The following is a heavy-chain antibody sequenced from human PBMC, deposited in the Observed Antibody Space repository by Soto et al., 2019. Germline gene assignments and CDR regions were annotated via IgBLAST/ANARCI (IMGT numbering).Heavy chain of an antibody. CDR2: ISWEGGSV. V-gene: IGHV3-9*01. CDR3: ASDHDEDFGYDLDYMNY. Sequence: EVQLVESGGGLVQPGRSLRLSCAASGFNFDDYAMHWVRQAPGKNMEWVSGISWEGGSVGYADSVKGRFTISRDNAKNSLYLEMNSLRSEDTSLYYSASDHDEDFGYDLDYMNYWGQGTLVTVST. CDR1: GFNFDDYA. D-gene: IGHD5-12*01. J-gene: IGHJ4*02.